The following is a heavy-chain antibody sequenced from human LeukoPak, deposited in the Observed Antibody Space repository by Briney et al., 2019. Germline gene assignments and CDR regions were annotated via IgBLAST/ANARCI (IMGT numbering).Heavy chain of an antibody. CDR1: GGTFSSYA. CDR3: SITMVRGGGMDV. V-gene: IGHV1-45*02. D-gene: IGHD3-10*01. CDR2: ITPFNGNT. J-gene: IGHJ6*03. Sequence: SVKVSCKASGGTFSSYAISWVRQAPGQALEWMGWITPFNGNTNYAQKFQDRVTITRDRSMSTAYMELSSLRSEDTAMYYCSITMVRGGGMDVWGKGTTVTVSS.